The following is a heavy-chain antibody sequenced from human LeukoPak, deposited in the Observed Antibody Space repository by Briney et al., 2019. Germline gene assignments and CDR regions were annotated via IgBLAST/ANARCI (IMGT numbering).Heavy chain of an antibody. CDR3: ARGRVEQQLVRLLHWFDP. CDR2: FDPEDGET. D-gene: IGHD6-13*01. V-gene: IGHV1-24*01. Sequence: ASVKVSCKVSGYTLTELSMHWVRQAPGKGLEWMGGFDPEDGETIYAQKFQGRVTMTRDTSTSTVYMELSSLRSEDTAVYYCARGRVEQQLVRLLHWFDPWGQGTLVTVSS. CDR1: GYTLTELS. J-gene: IGHJ5*02.